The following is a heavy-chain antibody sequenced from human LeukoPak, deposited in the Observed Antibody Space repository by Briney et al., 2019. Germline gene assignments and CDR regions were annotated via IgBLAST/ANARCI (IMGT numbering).Heavy chain of an antibody. CDR1: GYTFTSYD. Sequence: ASVKVSCKASGYTFTSYDINWVRQATGQGLEWMGWMNPNSGNTGYAQKFQGRVTMTRNTSISTAYMELSSLRSEDTAVYYCALRHFGWLSSYDEWGQGTLVTVSS. D-gene: IGHD3-9*01. CDR2: MNPNSGNT. CDR3: ALRHFGWLSSYDE. J-gene: IGHJ4*02. V-gene: IGHV1-8*01.